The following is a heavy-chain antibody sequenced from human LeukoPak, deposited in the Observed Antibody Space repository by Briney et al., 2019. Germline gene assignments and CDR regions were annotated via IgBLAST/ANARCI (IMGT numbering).Heavy chain of an antibody. D-gene: IGHD1-26*01. CDR3: ARPGIVGYYYYYMDV. CDR1: GGSISSYY. V-gene: IGHV4-4*07. J-gene: IGHJ6*03. CDR2: IYTSGST. Sequence: SETLSLTCTVSGGSISSYYWSWIRQPAGKGLEWIGRIYTSGSTNYNPSLKSRVTMSVDTSKNQFSLKLSSVTAADTAVYYCARPGIVGYYYYYMDVWGKGTTVTVSS.